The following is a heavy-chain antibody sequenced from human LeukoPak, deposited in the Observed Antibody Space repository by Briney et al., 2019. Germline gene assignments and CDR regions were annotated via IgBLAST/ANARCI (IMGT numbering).Heavy chain of an antibody. J-gene: IGHJ4*02. V-gene: IGHV3-66*01. D-gene: IGHD3-22*01. CDR3: ARDMAGDYYDSGSYGYFDY. CDR2: IYSGGSE. CDR1: GFTFSSYW. Sequence: PGGSLRLSCAASGFTFSSYWMSWVRQAPGKGLEWVSVIYSGGSEYYADSVKGRFTISRDNFKNRLYLQMNSLRAEDTAVYYCARDMAGDYYDSGSYGYFDYWGQGTLVTVSS.